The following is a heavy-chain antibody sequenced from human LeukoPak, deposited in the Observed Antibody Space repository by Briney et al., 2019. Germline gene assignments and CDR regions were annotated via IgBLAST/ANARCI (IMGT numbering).Heavy chain of an antibody. Sequence: GGSLRLSCAASGFNFSDYFLTWARQAPGKGLEWVANINQDGNEKNYVDSLEGRFTISRDNAKRSLYLQMNSLRVDDTAMYYYVRDVGYYGGNHDYWGQGTLVIVSS. CDR2: INQDGNEK. D-gene: IGHD4-23*01. CDR3: VRDVGYYGGNHDY. J-gene: IGHJ4*02. CDR1: GFNFSDYF. V-gene: IGHV3-7*01.